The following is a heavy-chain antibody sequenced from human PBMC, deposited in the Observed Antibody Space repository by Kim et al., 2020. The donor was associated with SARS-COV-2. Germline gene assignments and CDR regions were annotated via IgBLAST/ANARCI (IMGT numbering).Heavy chain of an antibody. V-gene: IGHV4-31*02. CDR3: ARSGNCSSTSCYTGAFDI. J-gene: IGHJ3*02. D-gene: IGHD2-2*02. Sequence: SRVTRSVDTSKNQFSLKLSSVTAADTAVYYCARSGNCSSTSCYTGAFDIWGQGTMVTVSS.